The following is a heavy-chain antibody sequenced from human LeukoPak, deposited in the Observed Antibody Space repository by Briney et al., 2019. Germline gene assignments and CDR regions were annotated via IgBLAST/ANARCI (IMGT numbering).Heavy chain of an antibody. J-gene: IGHJ3*02. V-gene: IGHV3-30*04. CDR1: GFTFTSYA. D-gene: IGHD3-22*01. CDR3: ARPLDSSGTFDI. CDR2: ISFAGDIY. Sequence: QAGGSLRLSCAASGFTFTSYAMHWVRQAPGKGLEWVAVISFAGDIYYYADSVKGRFTISRDNAKNSLYLQMNSLRAEDTAVYYCARPLDSSGTFDIWGQGTMVTVSS.